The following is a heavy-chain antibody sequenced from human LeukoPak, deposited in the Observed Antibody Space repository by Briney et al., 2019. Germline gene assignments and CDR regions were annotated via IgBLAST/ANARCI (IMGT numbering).Heavy chain of an antibody. CDR2: ISYSGST. D-gene: IGHD3-10*02. CDR1: GGSIRNSSSY. CDR3: ARHSSYVSPVRY. V-gene: IGHV4-39*01. Sequence: SETLSLTCTVSGGSIRNSSSYWGWIRQPPGKGLEWIGSISYSGSTFYNPYLKSRVTISADTSNIQFSLKLTSVTAADTAVYFCARHSSYVSPVRYWGQGTLVTVSP. J-gene: IGHJ4*02.